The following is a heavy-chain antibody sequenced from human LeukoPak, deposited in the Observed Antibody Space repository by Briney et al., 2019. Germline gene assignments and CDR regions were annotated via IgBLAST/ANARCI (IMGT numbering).Heavy chain of an antibody. CDR1: GGSFSGYY. V-gene: IGHV4-34*01. Sequence: SETLSLTCAVYGGSFSGYYWSWIRQPPGKGLEWIGEINHSGSTNCNPSLKSRVTISVDTSKNQFSLKLSSVTAADTAVYYCAREHSSSWLKPTQYYFDYWGQGTLVTVSS. CDR2: INHSGST. CDR3: AREHSSSWLKPTQYYFDY. D-gene: IGHD6-13*01. J-gene: IGHJ4*02.